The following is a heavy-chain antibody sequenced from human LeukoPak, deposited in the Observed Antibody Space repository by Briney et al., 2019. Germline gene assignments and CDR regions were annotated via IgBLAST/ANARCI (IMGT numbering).Heavy chain of an antibody. D-gene: IGHD3-10*01. Sequence: SGGSLRLSCAASGFTFSSYAMHWVRQAPGKGLEWVAVISYDGSNKYYADSVKGRFTISRDNSRNTLYLQMNSLRAEDTAVYYCAKDGWILWFGEYSYYFDYWGQGTLVTVSS. CDR2: ISYDGSNK. J-gene: IGHJ4*02. V-gene: IGHV3-30*04. CDR1: GFTFSSYA. CDR3: AKDGWILWFGEYSYYFDY.